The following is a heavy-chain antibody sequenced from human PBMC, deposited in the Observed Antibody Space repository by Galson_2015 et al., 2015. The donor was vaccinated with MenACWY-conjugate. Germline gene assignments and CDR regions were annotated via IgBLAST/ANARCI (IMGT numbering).Heavy chain of an antibody. Sequence: SGAEVKKPGESLQISCTGSGYTFTTYWIGWVRQLPGKGLEWMGLISPGDSETRYSPAFQGQVTISADKSISTAYVQWDSLQASDTAMYYCARHPPGGRGMDVWGQGTTVTVSS. CDR2: ISPGDSET. CDR1: GYTFTTYW. V-gene: IGHV5-51*01. J-gene: IGHJ6*02. CDR3: ARHPPGGRGMDV. D-gene: IGHD1-26*01.